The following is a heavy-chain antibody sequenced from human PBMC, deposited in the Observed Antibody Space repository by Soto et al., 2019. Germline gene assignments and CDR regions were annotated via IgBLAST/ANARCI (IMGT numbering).Heavy chain of an antibody. CDR3: VRDTYYYDSSGYYRFDY. Sequence: GGSLRLSCAASGFTFSSYGMHWVRQAPGKGLEWVAVIWYDGSNKYYADSVKGRFTISRDNSKNTLYLQMNSLRAEDTAVYYCVRDTYYYDSSGYYRFDYWGQGTLVTVSS. CDR1: GFTFSSYG. V-gene: IGHV3-33*01. J-gene: IGHJ4*02. CDR2: IWYDGSNK. D-gene: IGHD3-22*01.